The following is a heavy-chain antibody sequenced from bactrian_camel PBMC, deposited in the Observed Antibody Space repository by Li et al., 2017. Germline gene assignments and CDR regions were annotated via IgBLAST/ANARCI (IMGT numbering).Heavy chain of an antibody. CDR2: ISPSGITS. D-gene: IGHD7*01. V-gene: IGHV3S1*01. J-gene: IGHJ4*01. CDR1: GFTFDSVW. Sequence: QVQLVESGGGLVQPGGSLTLSCATSGFTFDSVWMNWVRQAPGRSVEQISNISPSGITSYHVDSVKGRFTTSRDNAKKMLYLHMTSLKTEDTAMYYCALGDRGTGIRGQGTQVTVS.